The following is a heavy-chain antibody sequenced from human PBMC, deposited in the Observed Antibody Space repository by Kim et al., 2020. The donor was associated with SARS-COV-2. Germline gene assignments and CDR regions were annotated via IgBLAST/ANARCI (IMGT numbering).Heavy chain of an antibody. V-gene: IGHV3-30-3*01. CDR3: ARVRAAYLPAAGLFQH. Sequence: GGSLRLSCAASGFNFSTFAMHWVRQAPGKGLEWVAGISFDGNNKYSADSVKGRFTISRDNSKNTLYLQMNSLRGEDTALYYCARVRAAYLPAAGLFQHWGQRTLVTVSS. CDR1: GFNFSTFA. D-gene: IGHD6-13*01. CDR2: ISFDGNNK. J-gene: IGHJ4*02.